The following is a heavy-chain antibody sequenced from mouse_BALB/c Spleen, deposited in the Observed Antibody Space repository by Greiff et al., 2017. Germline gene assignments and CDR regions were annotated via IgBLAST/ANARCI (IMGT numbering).Heavy chain of an antibody. V-gene: IGHV5-6-5*01. D-gene: IGHD2-4*01. J-gene: IGHJ3*01. Sequence: EVQGVESGGGLVKPGGSLKLSCAASGFTFSSYAMSWVRQTPEKRLEWVASISSGGSTYYPDSVKGRFTISRDNARNILYLQMSSLRSEDTAMYYCARGYDSSWFAYWGQGTLVTVSA. CDR1: GFTFSSYA. CDR3: ARGYDSSWFAY. CDR2: ISSGGST.